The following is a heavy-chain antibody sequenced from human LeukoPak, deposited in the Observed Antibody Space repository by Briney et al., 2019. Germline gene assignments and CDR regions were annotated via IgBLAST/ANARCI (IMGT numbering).Heavy chain of an antibody. CDR1: GFTFSSYA. D-gene: IGHD1-26*01. V-gene: IGHV3-30-3*01. CDR3: AREGVRSRAKGLDY. CDR2: ISYDGSNK. Sequence: GGSLRLSCAASGFTFSSYAMHWVRQAPGKGLEWVAVISYDGSNKYYADSVKGRFTISRDNSKNTLYLQMNSLRAEDTAVYYCAREGVRSRAKGLDYWGQGTLVTVSS. J-gene: IGHJ4*02.